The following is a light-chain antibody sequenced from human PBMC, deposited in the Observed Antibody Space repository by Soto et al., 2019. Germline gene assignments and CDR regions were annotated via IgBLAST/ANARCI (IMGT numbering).Light chain of an antibody. Sequence: QSVLTQPASVSGSLGQSITISCTGTSTDYGGQNYVSWYQQHPGRAPKLILYEVSNRPSGISNRFSGSKSGNTASLTISGLQAEDVADYYCSSYVDVVTLEVFGPGTKVTVL. CDR3: SSYVDVVTLEV. CDR1: STDYGGQNY. J-gene: IGLJ1*01. V-gene: IGLV2-14*01. CDR2: EVS.